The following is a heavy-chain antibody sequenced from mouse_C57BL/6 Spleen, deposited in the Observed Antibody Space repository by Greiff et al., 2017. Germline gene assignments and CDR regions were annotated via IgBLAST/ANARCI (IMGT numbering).Heavy chain of an antibody. Sequence: EVKLMESGAGLVKPGGSLKISCAASGFTFSSYAMSWVRQTPEKRLEWVAYISSGGDYSYYADTVKGRFTLSRDNARNTLYLQMSSLTSEDAAMYYCTRDNSYSDYGFAYWGQGTLVTVAA. J-gene: IGHJ3*01. V-gene: IGHV5-9-1*02. CDR1: GFTFSSYA. CDR2: ISSGGDYS. D-gene: IGHD2-13*01. CDR3: TRDNSYSDYGFAY.